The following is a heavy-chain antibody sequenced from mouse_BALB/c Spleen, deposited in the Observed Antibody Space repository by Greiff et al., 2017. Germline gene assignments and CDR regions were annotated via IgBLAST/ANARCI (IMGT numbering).Heavy chain of an antibody. Sequence: DVKLQESGPGLVKPSQSLSLTCSVTGYSITSGYYWNWIRQFPGNKLEWMGYISYDGSNNYNPSLKNRISITRDTSKNQFFLKLNSVTTEDTATYYCASLDYGSSLHAMDYWGQGTSVTVSS. CDR3: ASLDYGSSLHAMDY. V-gene: IGHV3-6*02. D-gene: IGHD1-1*01. CDR2: ISYDGSN. J-gene: IGHJ4*01. CDR1: GYSITSGYY.